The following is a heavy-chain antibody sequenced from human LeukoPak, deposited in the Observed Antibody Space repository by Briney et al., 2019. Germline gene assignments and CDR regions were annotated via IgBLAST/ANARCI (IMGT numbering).Heavy chain of an antibody. CDR3: ARPLSRLSWLDP. D-gene: IGHD2-21*01. V-gene: IGHV4-39*01. CDR1: GVSISSSNSY. Sequence: SETLSLTCTVSGVSISSSNSYWGWIRQPPGKGLEWIGSIYYSGNTYYNASLKSQVSISIDTSKNQFSLKLRSVTAADTAVYYCARPLSRLSWLDPWGQGTLVTVSS. J-gene: IGHJ5*02. CDR2: IYYSGNT.